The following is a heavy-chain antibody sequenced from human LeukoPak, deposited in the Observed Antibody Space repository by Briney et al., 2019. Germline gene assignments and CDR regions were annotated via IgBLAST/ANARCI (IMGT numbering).Heavy chain of an antibody. J-gene: IGHJ4*02. Sequence: GGSLRLSCAASGFTFSSFSMNWVRQALGKGLEWVSSISSGTSYIYYADSVKGRFTISRDNAKNSLYLQMNSLRAEDTAVYYCAIGGILIDCWGQGTLVTVSS. CDR3: AIGGILIDC. CDR2: ISSGTSYI. V-gene: IGHV3-21*01. D-gene: IGHD1-26*01. CDR1: GFTFSSFS.